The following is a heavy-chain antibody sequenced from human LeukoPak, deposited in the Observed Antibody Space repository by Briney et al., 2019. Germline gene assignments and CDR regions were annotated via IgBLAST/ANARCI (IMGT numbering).Heavy chain of an antibody. CDR1: GFTFSSYS. V-gene: IGHV3-21*01. D-gene: IGHD6-19*01. J-gene: IGHJ4*02. CDR3: ARDGAASGWYVPVVDY. CDR2: ISSSSSYI. Sequence: AGSLRLSCAASGFTFSSYSMNWVRQAPGKGLEWVASISSSSSYIYYADSVKGRFTISRDNAKNSLYLQMNSLRAEDTAVYYCARDGAASGWYVPVVDYWGQGTLVTVSS.